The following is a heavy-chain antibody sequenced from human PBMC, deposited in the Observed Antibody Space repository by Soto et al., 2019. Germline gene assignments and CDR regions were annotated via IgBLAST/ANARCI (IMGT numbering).Heavy chain of an antibody. CDR1: GGTFSSYA. CDR2: IIPIFGTA. Sequence: SVKVSCKASGGTFSSYAISWVRQAPGQGLEWMGGIIPIFGTANYAQKFQGRVTITADESTSTAYMELSSLRSEDTAVYYCARDTHSGGSGIPFDPWGQGTLVTVSS. V-gene: IGHV1-69*13. CDR3: ARDTHSGGSGIPFDP. J-gene: IGHJ5*02. D-gene: IGHD3-10*01.